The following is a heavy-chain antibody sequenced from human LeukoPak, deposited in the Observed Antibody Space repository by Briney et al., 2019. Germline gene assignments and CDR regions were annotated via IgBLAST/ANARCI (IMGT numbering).Heavy chain of an antibody. CDR2: VKRDGSEK. V-gene: IGHV3-7*05. Sequence: GGSLRLSCAASGFTFGTFWMSWVRQAPGKGLEWVANVKRDGSEKYYVASVKGRFTISTDNSKNTVYLQMNSLRAEDTALYFCANYIQRPPGMDVWGQGTMVTVSS. CDR3: ANYIQRPPGMDV. CDR1: GFTFGTFW. D-gene: IGHD3-10*02. J-gene: IGHJ6*02.